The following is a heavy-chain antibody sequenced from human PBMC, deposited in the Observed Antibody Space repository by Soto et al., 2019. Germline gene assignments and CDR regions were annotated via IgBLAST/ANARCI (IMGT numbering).Heavy chain of an antibody. J-gene: IGHJ3*02. CDR1: GDSISSYY. CDR2: IFYTGTT. D-gene: IGHD6-13*01. Sequence: QLQLQESGPGLVKPSETLSLTCAVSGDSISSYYWSWIRQPPGKGLAWIGYIFYTGTTNYNPSLKSRVTIAIDTSKKYCSLKLRSVTAADTAIYYCARASGYSSSRATYAIWGQGTMVTVSS. CDR3: ARASGYSSSRATYAI. V-gene: IGHV4-59*01.